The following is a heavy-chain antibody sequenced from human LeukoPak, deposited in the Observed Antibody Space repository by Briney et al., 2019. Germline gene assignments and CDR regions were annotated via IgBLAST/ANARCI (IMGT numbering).Heavy chain of an antibody. CDR3: AVVTAILGVDY. D-gene: IGHD2-21*02. CDR1: GGTFSSYA. CDR2: IIPILGIA. V-gene: IGHV1-69*04. J-gene: IGHJ4*02. Sequence: SVKVPCKASGGTFSSYAISWVRPAPGQGLEWMGRIIPILGIANYAQKFQGRVTITADKSTSTAYMELSSLRSEDTAVYYCAVVTAILGVDYWGQGTLVTVSS.